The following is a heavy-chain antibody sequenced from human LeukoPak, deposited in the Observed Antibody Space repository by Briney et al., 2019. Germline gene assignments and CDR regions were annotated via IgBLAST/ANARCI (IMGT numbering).Heavy chain of an antibody. V-gene: IGHV1-18*01. CDR2: ISAYNGNT. D-gene: IGHD5-18*01. CDR3: ARDGGYSYGYGDY. Sequence: ASVKVSCKASGYTFTSYGISWVRQAPGQGLERMGWISAYNGNTNYAQKLQGRVTMTTDKSTSTAYMELMSLRSDDTAVYYCARDGGYSYGYGDYWGQGTPVTVSS. J-gene: IGHJ4*02. CDR1: GYTFTSYG.